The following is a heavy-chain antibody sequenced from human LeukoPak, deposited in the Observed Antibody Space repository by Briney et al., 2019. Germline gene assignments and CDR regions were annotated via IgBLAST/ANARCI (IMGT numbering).Heavy chain of an antibody. Sequence: SETLSLTCTVSGGSISSSSYYWGWLRQPPGKGLEWIGSIYYSGSTYYNPSLKSRVTISVDTSKNQFSLKLSSVTAADTAVYYCARDVGRGYYDSSGYYSWGQGTLVTVSS. V-gene: IGHV4-39*02. CDR1: GGSISSSSYY. J-gene: IGHJ4*02. D-gene: IGHD3-22*01. CDR2: IYYSGST. CDR3: ARDVGRGYYDSSGYYS.